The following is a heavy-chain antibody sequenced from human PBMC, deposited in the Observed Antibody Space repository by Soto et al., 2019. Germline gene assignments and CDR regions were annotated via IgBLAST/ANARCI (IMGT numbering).Heavy chain of an antibody. D-gene: IGHD6-6*01. J-gene: IGHJ6*02. CDR2: ISYDGSNK. Sequence: GGSLRLSCAASGFTFSSYGMHWVRQAPGKGLEWVAVISYDGSNKYYADSVKGRFTISRDNSKNTLYLQMNSLRAEDTAVYYCAKVAGGGDGSSSGTYYGLDVWGQGTTVTVSS. CDR1: GFTFSSYG. V-gene: IGHV3-30*18. CDR3: AKVAGGGDGSSSGTYYGLDV.